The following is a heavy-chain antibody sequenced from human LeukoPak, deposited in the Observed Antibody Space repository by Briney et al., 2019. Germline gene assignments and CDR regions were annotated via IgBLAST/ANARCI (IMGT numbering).Heavy chain of an antibody. CDR2: IKGKIDGGTT. V-gene: IGHV3-15*01. CDR3: TTDGFYYDSSGYHVRENYFDY. D-gene: IGHD3-22*01. Sequence: GGSLRLSCAASGFTFSNAWMTWFRQAPGKGLEWVGRIKGKIDGGTTDYAAPVKGRFTISRDDSKNTLFLQINSLKTEDTAVYYCTTDGFYYDSSGYHVRENYFDYWGQGTLVTVSS. J-gene: IGHJ4*02. CDR1: GFTFSNAW.